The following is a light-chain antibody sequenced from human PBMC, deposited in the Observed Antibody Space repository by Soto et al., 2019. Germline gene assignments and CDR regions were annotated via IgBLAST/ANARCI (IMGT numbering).Light chain of an antibody. CDR3: SSYASSSLYV. J-gene: IGLJ1*01. Sequence: QSALTQPASVSGSPGQSMTISCTGTSSDVGGYNYVSWYQQHPGKAPKLMIYDVSNRPSGVSNRFSGSKSGNTASLTISGLKAEYEADYYCSSYASSSLYVFGTGTKVTVL. V-gene: IGLV2-14*01. CDR2: DVS. CDR1: SSDVGGYNY.